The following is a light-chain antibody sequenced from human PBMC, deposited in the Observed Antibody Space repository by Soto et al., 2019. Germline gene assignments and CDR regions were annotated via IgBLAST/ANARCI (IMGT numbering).Light chain of an antibody. CDR3: SSYTSSSHVV. Sequence: QSALTQPASVSGSPGQSITISCTGTSSDVGGYNYVSWYQQHLGKAPKLMIYDVSNRPSGVSNRFSGSKSGNTASLTISGFQAEDEADYYCSSYTSSSHVVFGGGTKVTVL. V-gene: IGLV2-14*01. CDR1: SSDVGGYNY. CDR2: DVS. J-gene: IGLJ2*01.